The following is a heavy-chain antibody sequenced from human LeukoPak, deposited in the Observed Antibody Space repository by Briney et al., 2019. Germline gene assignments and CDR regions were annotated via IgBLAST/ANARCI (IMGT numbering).Heavy chain of an antibody. CDR1: GFTFSTYA. CDR3: ARDDSDVRIVATVSREGDYFDY. CDR2: ISDDGGKK. J-gene: IGHJ4*02. Sequence: GRSLRLSCAASGFTFSTYAMHWVRQAPGKGLEWVAGISDDGGKKYYADSVKGRFTISRDNSKNVLYLQMNSLRPEDTSGFYCARDDSDVRIVATVSREGDYFDYWGQGTLVTVSS. V-gene: IGHV3-30*04. D-gene: IGHD5-12*01.